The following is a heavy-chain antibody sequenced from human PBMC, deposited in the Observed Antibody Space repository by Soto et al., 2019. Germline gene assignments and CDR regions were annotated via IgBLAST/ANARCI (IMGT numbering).Heavy chain of an antibody. V-gene: IGHV3-21*06. Sequence: PGGSLRLSCEGSGFNFRNFNMIWVRQAPGKGLEWVSSVSGSSSYIYYADSVKGRFTVSRDNANNLVFLQMNGLRPEDTAMYYCARDLRGHYGPWG. CDR2: VSGSSSYI. CDR3: ARDLRGHYGP. D-gene: IGHD4-17*01. CDR1: GFNFRNFN. J-gene: IGHJ5*02.